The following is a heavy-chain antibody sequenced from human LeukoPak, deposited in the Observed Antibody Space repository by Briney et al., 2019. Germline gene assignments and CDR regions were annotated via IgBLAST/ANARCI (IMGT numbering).Heavy chain of an antibody. J-gene: IGHJ5*02. CDR3: ARGGDSSGYEGRFDP. CDR2: IQYGGSNK. V-gene: IGHV3-30*02. D-gene: IGHD3-22*01. CDR1: GFSFSSYG. Sequence: GGSLRLSCTASGFSFSSYGMHWVRQAPGKGLEWVAFIQYGGSNKYYADSVKGRFTISRDNAKNSLYLQMNSLRAEDTALYYCARGGDSSGYEGRFDPWGQGTLVTVSS.